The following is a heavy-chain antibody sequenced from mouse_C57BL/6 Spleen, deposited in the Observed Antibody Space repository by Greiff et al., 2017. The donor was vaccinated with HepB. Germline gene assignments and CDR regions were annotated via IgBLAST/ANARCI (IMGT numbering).Heavy chain of an antibody. CDR3: TISIYYDYDEVFDY. J-gene: IGHJ2*01. Sequence: VQLKQSGAELVRPGASVKLSCTASGFNIKDYYMHWVKQRPEQGLEWIGRIDPEDGDTEYAPKFQGKATMTADTSSNTTYLQLSSLTSEDTAVYYCTISIYYDYDEVFDYWGQGTTLTVSS. V-gene: IGHV14-1*01. CDR1: GFNIKDYY. CDR2: IDPEDGDT. D-gene: IGHD2-4*01.